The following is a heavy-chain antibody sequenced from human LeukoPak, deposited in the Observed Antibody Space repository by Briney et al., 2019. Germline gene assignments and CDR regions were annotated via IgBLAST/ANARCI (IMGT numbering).Heavy chain of an antibody. J-gene: IGHJ4*02. CDR1: GFTFSSYS. Sequence: GGSLRLSCSASGFTFSSYSMNWVRQAPGKGLEWVSYISSSSSTIYYADSVKGRFTISRDNAKNSLYLQMNSLRAEDTAVYYCARDAGPRFILTGYLFDYWGQGTLVTVSS. CDR3: ARDAGPRFILTGYLFDY. D-gene: IGHD3-9*01. V-gene: IGHV3-48*01. CDR2: ISSSSSTI.